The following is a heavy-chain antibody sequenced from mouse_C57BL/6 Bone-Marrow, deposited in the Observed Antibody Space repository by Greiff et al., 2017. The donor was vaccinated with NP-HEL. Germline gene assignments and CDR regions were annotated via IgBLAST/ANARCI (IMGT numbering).Heavy chain of an antibody. J-gene: IGHJ3*01. CDR2: ISDGGSYT. CDR1: GFTFSSYA. CDR3: ARDKLREGFAY. Sequence: EVQVVESGGGLVKPGGSLKLSCAASGFTFSSYAMSWVRQTPEKRLEWVATISDGGSYTYYPDNVKGRFTISRDNAKNNLYLQMSHLKSEDTAMYYCARDKLREGFAYWGQGTLVTVSA. V-gene: IGHV5-4*01. D-gene: IGHD1-1*01.